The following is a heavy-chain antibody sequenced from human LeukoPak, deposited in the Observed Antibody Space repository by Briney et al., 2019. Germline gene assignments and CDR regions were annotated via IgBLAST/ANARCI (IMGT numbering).Heavy chain of an antibody. CDR1: GGSISSYY. Sequence: SETLSLTCTGPGGSISSYYWSWIRHRPGKGLERIGHIYYSGSTNYNPSLKSRVTISVDTSKNKFSLKLSSVTAADTAVYYCARHVRCSSTSCPRGTYYYYGMDVWGQGTTVTVSS. J-gene: IGHJ6*02. CDR2: IYYSGST. D-gene: IGHD2-2*01. CDR3: ARHVRCSSTSCPRGTYYYYGMDV. V-gene: IGHV4-59*08.